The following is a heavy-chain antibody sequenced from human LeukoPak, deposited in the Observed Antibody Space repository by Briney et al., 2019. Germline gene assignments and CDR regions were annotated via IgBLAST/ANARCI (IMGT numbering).Heavy chain of an antibody. D-gene: IGHD2-2*01. V-gene: IGHV3-11*06. J-gene: IGHJ4*02. CDR3: ARDQGCTSTNCYSLFFHY. CDR1: GFTFSDYY. CDR2: ISSSSSYT. Sequence: PGGSLRLSCAASGFTFSDYYMSWIRQAPGKGLEWVSYISSSSSYTNYADSVKGRFTISRDNYKNTLYLQMNSLRAEDTAVYYCARDQGCTSTNCYSLFFHYWGQGTLVTVSS.